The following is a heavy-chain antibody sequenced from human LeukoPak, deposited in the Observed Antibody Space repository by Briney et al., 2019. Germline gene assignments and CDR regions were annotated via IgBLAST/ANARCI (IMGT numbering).Heavy chain of an antibody. CDR3: ARESPKGFDY. J-gene: IGHJ4*02. V-gene: IGHV3-13*04. Sequence: GGSLRLSCAASGFTFSSYDMHWVRQATGKGLEWVSAIGPAGDTYYPGSVKGQFTISRENAKTSLYLQMNSLRAEDTAFYYCARESPKGFDYWGQGTLVTVSS. CDR1: GFTFSSYD. CDR2: IGPAGDT.